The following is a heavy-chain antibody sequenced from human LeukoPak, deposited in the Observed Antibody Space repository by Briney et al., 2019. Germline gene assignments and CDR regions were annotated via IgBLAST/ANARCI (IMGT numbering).Heavy chain of an antibody. V-gene: IGHV4-4*07. J-gene: IGHJ6*02. Sequence: SETLSLTCTVSGGSISSYYWSWIRQPAGKGLEWIGRIYTSGSTNYNPSLKSRVTMSVDTSKNQFSLTLSSVTAADTAVYYCARGPCSSTSCYTPTFLELDYYYYYGMDVWGQGTTVTVSS. CDR2: IYTSGST. CDR3: ARGPCSSTSCYTPTFLELDYYYYYGMDV. CDR1: GGSISSYY. D-gene: IGHD2-2*02.